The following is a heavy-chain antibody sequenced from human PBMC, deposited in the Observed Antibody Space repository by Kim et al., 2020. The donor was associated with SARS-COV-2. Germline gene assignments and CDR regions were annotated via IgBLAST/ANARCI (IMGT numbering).Heavy chain of an antibody. CDR3: ARDFGGYYYYYGMDV. Sequence: ASVKVSCKASGYTFTSYAMHWVRQAPGQRLEWMGWINAGNGNTKYSQKFQGRVTITRDTSASTAYMELSSLRSEDTAVYYCARDFGGYYYYYGMDVWGQGTTVTVSS. CDR2: INAGNGNT. V-gene: IGHV1-3*01. CDR1: GYTFTSYA. D-gene: IGHD3-3*01. J-gene: IGHJ6*02.